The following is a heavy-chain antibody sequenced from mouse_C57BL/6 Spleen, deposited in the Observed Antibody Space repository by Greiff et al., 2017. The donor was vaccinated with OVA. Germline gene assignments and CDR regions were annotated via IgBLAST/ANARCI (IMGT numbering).Heavy chain of an antibody. D-gene: IGHD3-2*02. V-gene: IGHV5-16*01. Sequence: EVKVVESEGGLVQPGSSMKLSCTASGFTFSDYYMAWVRQVPEKGLEWVANINYDGSSTYYLDSLKSRFIISRDNAKNILYLQMSSLKSEDTATYYCARVLDSSGPFAYWGQGTLVTVSA. CDR1: GFTFSDYY. CDR2: INYDGSST. J-gene: IGHJ3*01. CDR3: ARVLDSSGPFAY.